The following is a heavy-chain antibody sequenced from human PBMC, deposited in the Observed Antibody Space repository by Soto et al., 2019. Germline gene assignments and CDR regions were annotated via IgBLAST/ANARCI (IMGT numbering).Heavy chain of an antibody. CDR1: GFTHTTSGVG. CDR3: AYASASHHHAMEV. D-gene: IGHD6-25*01. Sequence: QITLKESGPTLVKSTQTLTLTCTFSGFTHTTSGVGVAWIRQPPGKALEWLALIYWDDDERYSPSLKTRLSITKGASRDQVVLTMATMDPVDTATYYCAYASASHHHAMEVWGPGTTVTVSS. V-gene: IGHV2-5*02. J-gene: IGHJ6*02. CDR2: IYWDDDE.